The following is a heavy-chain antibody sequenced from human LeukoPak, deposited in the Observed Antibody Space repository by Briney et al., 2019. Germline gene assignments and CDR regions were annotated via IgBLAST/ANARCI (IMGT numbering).Heavy chain of an antibody. CDR1: GFAFNKYA. CDR2: LYSGANT. J-gene: IGHJ3*02. Sequence: GGSLRLSCAASGFAFNKYAMSWVRQAPGKGLEWVSVLYSGANTYYADSVKGRFTISRDNSKNTLYLQMNSLGADDTAVYYCARAVAYYYVSGNYYPGAFDIWGQGTMVTVSS. V-gene: IGHV3-53*01. CDR3: ARAVAYYYVSGNYYPGAFDI. D-gene: IGHD3-10*01.